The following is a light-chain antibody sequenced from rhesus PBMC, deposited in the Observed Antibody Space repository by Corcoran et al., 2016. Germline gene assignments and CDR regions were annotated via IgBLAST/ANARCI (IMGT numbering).Light chain of an antibody. J-gene: IGLJ1*01. CDR2: YNN. CDR3: AAWDDSLSSYI. Sequence: QSVLTQPPSASGAPGQSVTISCSGSSSNFGGYNVFWYQQLPGAAPKLLIYYNNQRPSGVPDRFSGSKSGTSASLAITGLRSEDEADYYCAAWDDSLSSYIFGAGTRLTVL. V-gene: IGLV1S4*01. CDR1: SSNFGGYN.